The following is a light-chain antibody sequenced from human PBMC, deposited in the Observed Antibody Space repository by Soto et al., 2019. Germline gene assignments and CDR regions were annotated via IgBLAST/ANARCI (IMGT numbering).Light chain of an antibody. Sequence: EIVLTQSPDTLSLSPGERATLSCRASQSVRSSHLVWYQQKPGQAPRLLIYGASSRATGLPDKFSGSGSGTDYPLTVRRLEPEDFAVYYCPQYRSSTLPVGGGPKVEIK. CDR2: GAS. J-gene: IGKJ4*01. V-gene: IGKV3-20*01. CDR3: PQYRSSTLP. CDR1: QSVRSSH.